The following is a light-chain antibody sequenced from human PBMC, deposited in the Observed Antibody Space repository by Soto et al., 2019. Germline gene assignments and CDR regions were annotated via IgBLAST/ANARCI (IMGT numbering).Light chain of an antibody. CDR1: QSISSY. V-gene: IGKV1-39*01. Sequence: DIQMTQSPSSLSASLGDRDTITCRASQSISSYLNWYQQKPGKAPKLLIYAASSLQSGVPSRFSGSGSGTDFTLTISSLQPEDFATYYCQKYYSYPITFGQGTRLAI. J-gene: IGKJ5*01. CDR2: AAS. CDR3: QKYYSYPIT.